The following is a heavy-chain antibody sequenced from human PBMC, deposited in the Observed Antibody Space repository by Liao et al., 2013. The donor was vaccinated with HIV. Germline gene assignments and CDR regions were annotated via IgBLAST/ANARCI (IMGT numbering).Heavy chain of an antibody. CDR1: GGSISGGGQH. J-gene: IGHJ4*02. Sequence: QVQLQESGPGLVKPSETLSLTCGVSGGSISGGGQHWGWFRQTPGKGLEWIGSIYYGGTYYTPSLKSRVTISMDTSKNQFSLNLTSVTAADTALYYCARHTADFDYWGQGTRVTVSS. CDR3: ARHTADFDY. CDR2: IYYGGT. D-gene: IGHD2-21*02. V-gene: IGHV4-39*07.